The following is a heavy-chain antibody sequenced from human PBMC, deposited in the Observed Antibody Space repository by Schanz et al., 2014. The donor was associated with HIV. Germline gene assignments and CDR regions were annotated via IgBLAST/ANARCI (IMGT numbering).Heavy chain of an antibody. V-gene: IGHV3-33*01. J-gene: IGHJ4*02. CDR2: IWYDGSNK. CDR1: GFTFSSYG. Sequence: QVQLVESGGGVVQPGRSLRLSCAASGFTFSSYGMHWVRQAPGRGLEWVAVIWYDGSNKYYADSVKGRFTISRDNSKKTLYLQMNSLRAEDTAVYYCARGDGGYWYYFDYWGQGTLVTVSS. D-gene: IGHD5-12*01. CDR3: ARGDGGYWYYFDY.